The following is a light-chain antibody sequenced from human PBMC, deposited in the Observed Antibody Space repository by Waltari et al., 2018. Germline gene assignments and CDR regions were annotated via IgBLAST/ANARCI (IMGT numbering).Light chain of an antibody. Sequence: QSALTQAASVSGSPGQSITMSCTGTNSAVGRYNLVSWYQQNPGEAPKLMIFEVTTRPSGVSNRFSGSKSGNTASLTISGLQAEDEAHYYCFSYAGSRNWVFGGGTKLTVL. V-gene: IGLV2-23*02. CDR3: FSYAGSRNWV. J-gene: IGLJ3*02. CDR2: EVT. CDR1: NSAVGRYNL.